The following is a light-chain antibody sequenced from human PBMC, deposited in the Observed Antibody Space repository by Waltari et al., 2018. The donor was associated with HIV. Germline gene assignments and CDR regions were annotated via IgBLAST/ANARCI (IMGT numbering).Light chain of an antibody. CDR3: QQYGSSFWT. Sequence: EIVLTQSPGTLSLSPGERAALSCRASENVKSTYLAWYQQRPGQGPRLLMHGSSSRASGIPERFVGSGSGTDFTLNITRLEPEDFAMYYCQQYGSSFWTFGQGTKVEMK. CDR2: GSS. CDR1: ENVKSTY. V-gene: IGKV3-20*01. J-gene: IGKJ1*01.